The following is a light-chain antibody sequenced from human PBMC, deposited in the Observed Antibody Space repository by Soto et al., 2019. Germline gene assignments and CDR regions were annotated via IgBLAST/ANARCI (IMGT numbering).Light chain of an antibody. Sequence: EIVLTQSPGTVSLSPGERATHSCSASQSVSSRNLAWYRQKPGQAPSLLIFGASNRATGIPDRFSGSGSGTDFTLTISRLETEDCAVYYGLRYGDSPPAYTFGQGTKLEIK. J-gene: IGKJ2*01. CDR3: LRYGDSPPAYT. CDR1: QSVSSRN. CDR2: GAS. V-gene: IGKV3-20*01.